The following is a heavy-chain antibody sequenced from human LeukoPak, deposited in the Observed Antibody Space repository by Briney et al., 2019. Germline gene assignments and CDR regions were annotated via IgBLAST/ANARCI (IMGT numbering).Heavy chain of an antibody. CDR3: ARDSSSWSDYYYYGMDV. Sequence: GGSLRLSCAASGFTFSSYGMHWVRQAPGKGLEWVAVIWYDGSNKYYADSVKGRFTISRDNSKNTLYLQMNSLRAEDTAVYYCARDSSSWSDYYYYGMDVWGQGTTVTVSS. J-gene: IGHJ6*02. CDR1: GFTFSSYG. CDR2: IWYDGSNK. D-gene: IGHD6-13*01. V-gene: IGHV3-33*01.